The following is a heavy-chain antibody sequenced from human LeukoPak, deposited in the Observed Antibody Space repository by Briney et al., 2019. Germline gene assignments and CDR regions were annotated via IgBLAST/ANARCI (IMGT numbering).Heavy chain of an antibody. CDR2: ISAYNGNT. CDR1: GYTFTSYG. CDR3: AREVGPIVLMVYEVPNWFDP. V-gene: IGHV1-18*01. D-gene: IGHD2-8*01. J-gene: IGHJ5*02. Sequence: ASVKVSCKASGYTFTSYGISWVRQAPGQGLEWMGWISAYNGNTNYAQTLQGRVTMTTDTSTSTAYMELRSLRSDDTAVYYCAREVGPIVLMVYEVPNWFDPWGQGTLVTVSS.